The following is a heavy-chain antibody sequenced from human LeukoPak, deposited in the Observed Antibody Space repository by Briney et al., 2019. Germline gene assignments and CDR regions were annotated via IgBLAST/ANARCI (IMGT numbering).Heavy chain of an antibody. V-gene: IGHV3-21*04. J-gene: IGHJ6*02. CDR2: ISSGGTYI. Sequence: GGALRLSCAASGFTFSSYTINWVREAPGKGLEGVSSISSGGTYIYYADSVKGRFTISRDNAKSSLYLQMNSLRAEDTAVYYCAREVYDFWSGRKYYYYGMDVWGQGTTVTVSS. D-gene: IGHD3-3*01. CDR3: AREVYDFWSGRKYYYYGMDV. CDR1: GFTFSSYT.